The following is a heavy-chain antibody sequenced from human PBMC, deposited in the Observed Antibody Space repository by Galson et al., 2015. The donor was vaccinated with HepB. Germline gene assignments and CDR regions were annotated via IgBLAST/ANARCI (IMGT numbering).Heavy chain of an antibody. Sequence: SVKVSSKASGHTFTSYAMHLVRQAPGQRLEWMGWINAGNGNTKYSQKFQGRVTITRDTSASTAYMELSSLRSEDTAVYYCARDAQPPAYYYYMDVWGKGTTVTVSS. D-gene: IGHD2-2*01. J-gene: IGHJ6*03. CDR3: ARDAQPPAYYYYMDV. V-gene: IGHV1-3*01. CDR1: GHTFTSYA. CDR2: INAGNGNT.